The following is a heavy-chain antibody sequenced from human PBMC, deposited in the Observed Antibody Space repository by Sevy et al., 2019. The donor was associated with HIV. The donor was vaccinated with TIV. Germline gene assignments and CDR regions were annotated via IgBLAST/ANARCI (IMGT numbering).Heavy chain of an antibody. Sequence: GGSLRLSCAASGFTFSSYAMSWVRQAPGKGLEWVSAITGSGGSTYYAHSVKGRFTISRDNSKNTLYLQMNSLRAEDTAVYYCAKGVIMAREIDYWGQGALVTVSS. CDR3: AKGVIMAREIDY. CDR1: GFTFSSYA. D-gene: IGHD3-10*01. CDR2: ITGSGGST. V-gene: IGHV3-23*01. J-gene: IGHJ4*02.